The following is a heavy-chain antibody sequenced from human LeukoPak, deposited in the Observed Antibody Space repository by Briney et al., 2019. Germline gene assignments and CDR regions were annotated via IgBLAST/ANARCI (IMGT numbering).Heavy chain of an antibody. CDR3: ASAREYCGSAECYEYFHH. CDR1: GFTVGTNS. V-gene: IGHV3-53*01. D-gene: IGHD2-21*01. Sequence: PGGSLRLSCAASGFTVGTNSMSWVRQSPGKGLEWVSVIYSGGSTYYADSVNGRFTNSRDNSRNTLFLQMNSLRAEDTALYYCASAREYCGSAECYEYFHHWGQGTLVTVSS. J-gene: IGHJ1*01. CDR2: IYSGGST.